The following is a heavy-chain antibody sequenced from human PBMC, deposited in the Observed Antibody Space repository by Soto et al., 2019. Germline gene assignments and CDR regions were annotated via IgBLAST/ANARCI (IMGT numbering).Heavy chain of an antibody. V-gene: IGHV3-15*07. J-gene: IGHJ4*02. Sequence: GGSLRLSCAAAGFTVASYSINWVRQAPGKGLEWVGRVKRDSDGGTTDYAAPVKGRFTISRDDSKNTVYLQMNSLKTEDTAVYYCATEGHSSGWGWWAYWGQGT. CDR2: VKRDSDGGTT. D-gene: IGHD6-19*01. CDR1: GFTVASYS. CDR3: ATEGHSSGWGWWAY.